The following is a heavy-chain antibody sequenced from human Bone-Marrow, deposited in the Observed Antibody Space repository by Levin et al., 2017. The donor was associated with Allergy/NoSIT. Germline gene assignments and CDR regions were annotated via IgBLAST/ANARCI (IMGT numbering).Heavy chain of an antibody. CDR2: ISYDGGNK. J-gene: IGHJ1*01. CDR3: ARDRFPEVGVPDSCLQH. V-gene: IGHV3-30*03. D-gene: IGHD1-26*01. CDR1: GFTFSNYG. Sequence: PGGSLRLSCGAAGFTFSNYGIHWVRQAPGKGLEWVAVISYDGGNKFYADSVKGRFTISRDNSRKTVHLQLNSLRTEDTAVYYCARDRFPEVGVPDSCLQHWGQGTLVIVSS.